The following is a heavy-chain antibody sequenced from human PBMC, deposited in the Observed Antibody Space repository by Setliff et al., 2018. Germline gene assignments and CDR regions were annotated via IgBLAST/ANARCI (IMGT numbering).Heavy chain of an antibody. J-gene: IGHJ6*03. CDR2: INHSGST. CDR3: AKQGSYYYYMDV. V-gene: IGHV4-34*01. Sequence: SETLSLTCAVYGGSFSGYYWSWIRQPPGKGLEWIGEINHSGSTNYNPSLKSRVTMSVDTSKNQFSLKLRSMTAADTAVYYCAKQGSYYYYMDVWGKGTTVTVSS. CDR1: GGSFSGYY. D-gene: IGHD6-13*01.